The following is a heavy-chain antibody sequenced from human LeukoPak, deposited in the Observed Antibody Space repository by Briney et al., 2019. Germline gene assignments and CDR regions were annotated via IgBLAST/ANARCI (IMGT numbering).Heavy chain of an antibody. Sequence: PGRSLRFSCAASGFTFDDYAMHWVRQAPGKGLEWVSGISWNSGSIGYADSVKGRFTISRDNAKNSLYLQMNSLRAEDTALYYCAKDGDGYNPPYFDYWGQGTLVTVSS. V-gene: IGHV3-9*01. D-gene: IGHD5-24*01. CDR2: ISWNSGSI. J-gene: IGHJ4*02. CDR1: GFTFDDYA. CDR3: AKDGDGYNPPYFDY.